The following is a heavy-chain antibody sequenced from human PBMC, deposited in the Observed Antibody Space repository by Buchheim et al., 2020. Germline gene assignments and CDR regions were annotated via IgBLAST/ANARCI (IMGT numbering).Heavy chain of an antibody. J-gene: IGHJ6*02. CDR2: ISSSSSTI. CDR3: ARDHPLPLYCSSTSCPRKYGMDV. CDR1: GFTFSSYS. Sequence: EVQLVESGGGLVQPGGSLRLSCAASGFTFSSYSMNWVRQAPGKGLEWVSYISSSSSTIYYADSVKGRFTISRDNAKNSLYLQMNSLRAEDTAVYYCARDHPLPLYCSSTSCPRKYGMDVWGQGTT. V-gene: IGHV3-48*01. D-gene: IGHD2-2*01.